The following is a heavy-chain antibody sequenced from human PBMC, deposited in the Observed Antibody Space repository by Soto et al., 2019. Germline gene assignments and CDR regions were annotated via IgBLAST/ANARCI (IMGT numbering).Heavy chain of an antibody. D-gene: IGHD6-6*01. CDR2: IYPGESDT. CDR3: ARPVAARPYYYGMDV. V-gene: IGHV5-51*01. Sequence: GESLKISCKGSGYSFTSYWIGWVRQMPGKGLEWMGIIYPGESDTRYSPSFQGQVTISADKSISTAYLQWSSLKASDTAMYYCARPVAARPYYYGMDVWGQGTTVTVSS. J-gene: IGHJ6*02. CDR1: GYSFTSYW.